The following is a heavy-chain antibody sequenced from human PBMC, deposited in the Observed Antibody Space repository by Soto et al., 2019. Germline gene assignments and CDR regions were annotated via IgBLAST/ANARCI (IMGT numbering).Heavy chain of an antibody. CDR3: ARMLAPGYYGSGSTYFDY. D-gene: IGHD3-10*01. CDR1: SGSISSSNW. J-gene: IGHJ4*02. Sequence: QVQLQESGPGLVKPSVTLSLTCAVSSGSISSSNWWSWVRQPPGKGLEWIGEIYHSGRTNYNPSLKSRVTISVDKSKNQFSLKLSSVTAADTAVYYCARMLAPGYYGSGSTYFDYWGQGTLVTVSS. V-gene: IGHV4-4*02. CDR2: IYHSGRT.